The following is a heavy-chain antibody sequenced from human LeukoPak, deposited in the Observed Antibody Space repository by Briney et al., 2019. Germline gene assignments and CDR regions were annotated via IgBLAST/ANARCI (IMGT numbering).Heavy chain of an antibody. V-gene: IGHV4-34*01. D-gene: IGHD2-15*01. CDR2: INHSGST. Sequence: SETLSLTCAVYGGSFSGYYWSWIRQPPGKGLEWIGEINHSGSTNYNPSLKSRVTISVDTSKNQFSLKLSSVTAADTAVYYCARRGVDCSGGSCYRRLLDYWGQGTLVTVSS. CDR1: GGSFSGYY. CDR3: ARRGVDCSGGSCYRRLLDY. J-gene: IGHJ4*02.